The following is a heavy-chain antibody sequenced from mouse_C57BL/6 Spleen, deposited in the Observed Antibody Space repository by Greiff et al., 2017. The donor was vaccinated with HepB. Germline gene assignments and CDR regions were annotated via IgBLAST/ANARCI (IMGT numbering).Heavy chain of an antibody. CDR3: ARGRNYYGSSFYFDY. D-gene: IGHD1-1*01. CDR2: INPNNGGT. J-gene: IGHJ2*01. CDR1: GYTFTDYN. V-gene: IGHV1-18*01. Sequence: EVKLQESGPELVKPGASVKIPCKASGYTFTDYNMDWVKQSHGKSLEWIGDINPNNGGTIYNQKFKGKATLTVDKSSSTAYMELRSLTSEDTAVYYCARGRNYYGSSFYFDYWGQGTTLTVSS.